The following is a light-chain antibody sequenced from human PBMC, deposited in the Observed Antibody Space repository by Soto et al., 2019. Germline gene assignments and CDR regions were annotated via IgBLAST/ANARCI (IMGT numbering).Light chain of an antibody. CDR2: GAS. CDR1: QSVSSK. Sequence: EILITQSPATVSVSPGEGATLSCRASQSVSSKLAWYQQTPGQAPRLLIYGASTRATGIPARFSGSGSGTEFTLIISSLQSEDSAVYYCQQRSDWPSFGQGTRLDIK. V-gene: IGKV3-15*01. J-gene: IGKJ5*01. CDR3: QQRSDWPS.